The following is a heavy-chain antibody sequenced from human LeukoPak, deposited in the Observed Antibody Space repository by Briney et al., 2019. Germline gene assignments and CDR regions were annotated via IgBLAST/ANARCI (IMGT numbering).Heavy chain of an antibody. CDR1: GYSISSGYY. CDR3: ARDRSGWYKNWFDP. V-gene: IGHV4-61*01. CDR2: IYNSGST. Sequence: SETLSLTCTVSGYSISSGYYWSWIRQPPGKGLEWIGYIYNSGSTNYNPSLKSRVTISVDTSKNQFSLKLSSVTAADTAVYYCARDRSGWYKNWFDPWGQGTLVTVSS. J-gene: IGHJ5*02. D-gene: IGHD6-19*01.